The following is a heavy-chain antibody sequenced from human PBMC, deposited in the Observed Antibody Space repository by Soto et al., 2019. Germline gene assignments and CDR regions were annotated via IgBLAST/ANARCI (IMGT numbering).Heavy chain of an antibody. V-gene: IGHV4-59*01. Sequence: SETLSLTCTGSGGSMSSYYWSWIRQPPGKGLEWIGYIYYSGSTNYNPSLKSRVTISVDTSKNQFSLKLSSVTAADTAVYYCARDSGRMYYDSWSGYDYGMDVWGQGTTVTVSS. CDR2: IYYSGST. CDR1: GGSMSSYY. J-gene: IGHJ6*02. CDR3: ARDSGRMYYDSWSGYDYGMDV. D-gene: IGHD3-3*01.